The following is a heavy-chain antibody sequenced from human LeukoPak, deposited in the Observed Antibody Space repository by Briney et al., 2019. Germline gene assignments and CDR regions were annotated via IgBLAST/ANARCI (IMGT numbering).Heavy chain of an antibody. D-gene: IGHD3-10*01. CDR3: ARVSVRGSGSPALHY. CDR2: INPNSGGT. CDR1: GYTFTCYY. V-gene: IGHV1-2*02. J-gene: IGHJ4*02. Sequence: ASVKVSCKASGYTFTCYYMHWVRQAPGQGLEWMGWINPNSGGTNYAQKFQGRVTMTRDTSISTAYMELSRLRSDDTAVYYCARVSVRGSGSPALHYWGQGTLVTVSS.